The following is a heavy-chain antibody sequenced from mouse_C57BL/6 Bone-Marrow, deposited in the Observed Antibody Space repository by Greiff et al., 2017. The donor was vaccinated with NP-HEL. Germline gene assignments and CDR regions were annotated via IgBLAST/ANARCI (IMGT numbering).Heavy chain of an antibody. V-gene: IGHV1-81*01. CDR2: IYPRSGNT. Sequence: VQLQQSGAELARPGASVKLSCKASGHTFTSYGISWVKQRTGQGLEWIGEIYPRSGNTYYNEKFKGKATLTADKSSSTAYMELRSLTSEDSAVYFCAPITTVVAYYYAMDYWGQGTSVTVSS. D-gene: IGHD1-1*01. J-gene: IGHJ4*01. CDR1: GHTFTSYG. CDR3: APITTVVAYYYAMDY.